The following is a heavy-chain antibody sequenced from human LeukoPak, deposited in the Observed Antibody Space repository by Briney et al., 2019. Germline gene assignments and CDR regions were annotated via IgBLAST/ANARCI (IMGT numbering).Heavy chain of an antibody. V-gene: IGHV3-48*01. CDR2: ISASGRTT. Sequence: GGSLRLSCAASGVPFNHYSLNWVRQPPGKGLEWISYISASGRTTYYADSVKGRLTISRDHATLYLHMDTLRSEDTALYYCASQSSSSSTRAPDFWGLGNLVTVSS. CDR3: ASQSSSSSTRAPDF. D-gene: IGHD6-6*01. CDR1: GVPFNHYS. J-gene: IGHJ4*02.